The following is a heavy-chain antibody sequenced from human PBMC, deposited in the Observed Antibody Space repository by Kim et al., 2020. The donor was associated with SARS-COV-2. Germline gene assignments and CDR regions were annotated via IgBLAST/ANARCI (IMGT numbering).Heavy chain of an antibody. J-gene: IGHJ4*02. Sequence: ASVKVSCKASGYTFINYVMHWVRQALGQRLEWMGLISIGHDDTKYSQKFRGRVTITRDTTASTAYMELSSLRSEDTAVYYCARGSGWAFDYWGQGTLVTV. CDR3: ARGSGWAFDY. D-gene: IGHD6-19*01. CDR1: GYTFINYV. V-gene: IGHV1-3*04. CDR2: ISIGHDDT.